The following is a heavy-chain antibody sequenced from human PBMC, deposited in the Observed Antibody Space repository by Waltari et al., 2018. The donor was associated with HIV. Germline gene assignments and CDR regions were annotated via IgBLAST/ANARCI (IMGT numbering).Heavy chain of an antibody. CDR2: IWYDGSNK. CDR1: GFTFSNYG. D-gene: IGHD1-26*01. CDR3: ARAYYGSPSYYFDY. V-gene: IGHV3-33*01. Sequence: QVQLVGSGGGVVQPGRSLSLSCAESGFTFSNYGMHWVRQAPGKGLEWVAVIWYDGSNKYYADSVKGRFTISRDNSKNTLYLQMNSLRAEDTAVYYCARAYYGSPSYYFDYWGQGTLVTVSS. J-gene: IGHJ4*02.